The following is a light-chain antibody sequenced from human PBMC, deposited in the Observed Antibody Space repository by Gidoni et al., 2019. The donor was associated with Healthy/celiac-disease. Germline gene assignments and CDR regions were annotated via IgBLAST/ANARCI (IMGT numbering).Light chain of an antibody. V-gene: IGKV1-39*01. Sequence: DIQMTQSPSSLSASVGDRVTITCRASQSISSYLNWYQQKPGKAPKLLIYAASSLQSGVPSSFSGSGSVTDFTLTISSLQPEDFATYYCQQSYSTVLTFGGGTKVEIK. CDR3: QQSYSTVLT. J-gene: IGKJ4*01. CDR1: QSISSY. CDR2: AAS.